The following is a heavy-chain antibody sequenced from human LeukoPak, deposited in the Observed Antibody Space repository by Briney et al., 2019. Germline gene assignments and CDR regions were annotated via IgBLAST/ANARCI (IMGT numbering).Heavy chain of an antibody. CDR3: ARSPGIGVVVITN. CDR1: GFTFSSYA. Sequence: GGSLRLSCAASGFTFSSYAMHRVRQAPGKGLEWVAVISYDGSNKYYADSVKGRFTISRDNSKNTLYLQMNSLRAEDTAVYYCARSPGIGVVVITNWGQGTLVTVSS. CDR2: ISYDGSNK. D-gene: IGHD3-22*01. V-gene: IGHV3-30-3*01. J-gene: IGHJ4*02.